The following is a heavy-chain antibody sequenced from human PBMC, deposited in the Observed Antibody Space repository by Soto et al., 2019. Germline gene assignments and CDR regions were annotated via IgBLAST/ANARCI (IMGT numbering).Heavy chain of an antibody. Sequence: SETLSLTCTVSGGSISSYYWSWIRQPPGKGLEWIGYIYYSGSTNYNPSLKSRVTISVDTSKNQFSLKLSSVTAADTAVYYCARDNGGYEVNAFDIWGRGTMVTVSS. V-gene: IGHV4-59*01. D-gene: IGHD5-12*01. CDR3: ARDNGGYEVNAFDI. J-gene: IGHJ3*02. CDR2: IYYSGST. CDR1: GGSISSYY.